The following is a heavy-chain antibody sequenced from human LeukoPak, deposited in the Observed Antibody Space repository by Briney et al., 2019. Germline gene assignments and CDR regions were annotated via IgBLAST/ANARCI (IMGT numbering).Heavy chain of an antibody. CDR3: ARGRGSSGYYYVKETPALYY. CDR2: INHSGST. V-gene: IGHV4-34*01. Sequence: TSETLSLTCAVYGGSFSGYYWSWIHHPPGKGLEWIGEINHSGSTNYNPSLKSRVTISVDTSKNQFSLKLSSVTAADTAVYYCARGRGSSGYYYVKETPALYYWGQGTLVTVSS. D-gene: IGHD3-22*01. J-gene: IGHJ4*02. CDR1: GGSFSGYY.